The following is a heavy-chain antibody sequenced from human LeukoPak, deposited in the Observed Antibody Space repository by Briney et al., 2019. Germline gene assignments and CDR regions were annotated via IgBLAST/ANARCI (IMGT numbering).Heavy chain of an antibody. V-gene: IGHV3-33*01. CDR3: AREEVVPAAMFDY. Sequence: GGSLRLSCAASGFTFSSYGMHWVRQAPGKGLEWVAVIWYDGSNKYYADSVKGRFTISRDNSKNTLYLQMNSLSAEDTAVYYCAREEVVPAAMFDYWGQGTLVTVSS. D-gene: IGHD2-2*01. CDR2: IWYDGSNK. J-gene: IGHJ4*02. CDR1: GFTFSSYG.